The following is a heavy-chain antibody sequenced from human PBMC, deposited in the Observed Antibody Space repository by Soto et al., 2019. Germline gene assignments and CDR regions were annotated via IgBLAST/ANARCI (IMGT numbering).Heavy chain of an antibody. CDR3: ATGSFTSTGGRIGYHYNAMDI. Sequence: SVKVSCKSSGGTFSSHSLNWVRQAPGQGLEWMGGIIPIFGPANFAKNFQGRVTITADESTTTAYMELSSRTSEDTAVYYCATGSFTSTGGRIGYHYNAMDIWGPGTTVTVSS. D-gene: IGHD1-1*01. V-gene: IGHV1-69*13. CDR2: IIPIFGPA. CDR1: GGTFSSHS. J-gene: IGHJ6*02.